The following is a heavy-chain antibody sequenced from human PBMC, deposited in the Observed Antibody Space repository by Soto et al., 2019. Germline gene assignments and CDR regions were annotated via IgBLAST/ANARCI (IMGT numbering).Heavy chain of an antibody. J-gene: IGHJ6*02. CDR2: IYYSGST. V-gene: IGHV4-30-4*01. Sequence: SETLSLTCTVSGGSISSGDYYWSWIRQPPGKGLEWIGYIYYSGSTYSAPSLESRVAISVDTSKNQFSLKLRPVTAADTAVYYCARVAPMNYYYGMDAWGQGTTVTVSS. CDR1: GGSISSGDYY. D-gene: IGHD3-22*01. CDR3: ARVAPMNYYYGMDA.